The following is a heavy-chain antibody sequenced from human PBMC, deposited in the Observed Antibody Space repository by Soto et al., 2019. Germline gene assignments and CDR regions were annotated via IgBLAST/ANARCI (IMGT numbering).Heavy chain of an antibody. J-gene: IGHJ4*02. Sequence: EVQLLESGGGLVQPGGSLRLSCEVSGFTFSNYAMSWVRQAPGKGLEWVSAISNSGGSTYYADSVKGRFTTSRDNSKNTVYLQMNSLRAEDTAVYYCAKDRKGSIAAAGRAFDYWGQGTLVTVSS. CDR1: GFTFSNYA. CDR3: AKDRKGSIAAAGRAFDY. V-gene: IGHV3-23*01. CDR2: ISNSGGST. D-gene: IGHD6-13*01.